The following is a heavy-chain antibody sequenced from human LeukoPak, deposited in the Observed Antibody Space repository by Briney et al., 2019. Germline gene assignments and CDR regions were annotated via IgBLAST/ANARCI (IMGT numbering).Heavy chain of an antibody. D-gene: IGHD3-22*01. Sequence: SETLSHTCAVHGGSFSGYFWSWIRPPPGKGLEWSGEINHSGSTKYNTSLKSRITISGGTSKNQFSLKVSSVTAADTAVYYWARGRDYYDRSGYYFYWGQGTLVTVSS. J-gene: IGHJ4*02. CDR3: ARGRDYYDRSGYYFY. V-gene: IGHV4-34*01. CDR1: GGSFSGYF. CDR2: INHSGST.